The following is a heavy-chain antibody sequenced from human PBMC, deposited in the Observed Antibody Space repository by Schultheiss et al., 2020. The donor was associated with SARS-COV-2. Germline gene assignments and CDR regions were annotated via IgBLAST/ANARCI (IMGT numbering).Heavy chain of an antibody. J-gene: IGHJ6*02. Sequence: GGSLRLSCAASGFTFSSYAMHWVRQAPGKGLEWVAVILYDGSNKYYADSVKGRFTISRDNSKNSLYLQMNSLRAEDTAVYYCARDMEAVATSYYYYYGMDVWGQGTTVTVSS. V-gene: IGHV3-30*07. CDR3: ARDMEAVATSYYYYYGMDV. CDR2: ILYDGSNK. D-gene: IGHD6-19*01. CDR1: GFTFSSYA.